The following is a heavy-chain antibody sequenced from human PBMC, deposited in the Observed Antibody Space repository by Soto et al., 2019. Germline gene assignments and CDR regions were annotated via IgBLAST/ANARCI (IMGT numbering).Heavy chain of an antibody. V-gene: IGHV1-46*01. Sequence: ASVKVSCKASGDTFTSYYMHWVRQAPGQGLEWMGIINPSGGSTSYAQKFQGRVTMTRDTSTSTVYMELSSLRSEDTAVYYCARDVIVGDSSGYSYRFQYWGQGPLVTVSS. CDR1: GDTFTSYY. J-gene: IGHJ4*02. D-gene: IGHD3-22*01. CDR2: INPSGGST. CDR3: ARDVIVGDSSGYSYRFQY.